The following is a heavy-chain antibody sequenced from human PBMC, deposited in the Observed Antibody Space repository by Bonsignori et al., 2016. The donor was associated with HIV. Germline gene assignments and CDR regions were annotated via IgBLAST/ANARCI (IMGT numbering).Heavy chain of an antibody. CDR3: AVLRFLEWYPDY. CDR1: GFTFSSYA. J-gene: IGHJ4*02. V-gene: IGHV3-30-3*01. CDR2: ISYDGSNK. D-gene: IGHD3-3*01. Sequence: GGSLRLSCAASGFTFSSYAMHWVRQAPGKGLEWVAVISYDGSNKYYADSVKGRFTISRDNSKNTLYLQMNSLRAEDTAVYYCAVLRFLEWYPDYWGQGTLVTVSS.